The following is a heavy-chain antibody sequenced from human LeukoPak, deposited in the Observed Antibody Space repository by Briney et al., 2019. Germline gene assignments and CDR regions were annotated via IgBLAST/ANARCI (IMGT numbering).Heavy chain of an antibody. CDR1: GFIFSDYY. J-gene: IGHJ4*02. CDR3: ARYYCDY. V-gene: IGHV3-11*01. Sequence: GGSLRLSCAASGFIFSDYYMSWIRQAPGKGLEWVSYISYSGTMYYADSVKGRFTISRDSAKNVLYLQMNSLRAEDTAVYYCARYYCDYWGQGTRVTVSS. CDR2: ISYSGTM.